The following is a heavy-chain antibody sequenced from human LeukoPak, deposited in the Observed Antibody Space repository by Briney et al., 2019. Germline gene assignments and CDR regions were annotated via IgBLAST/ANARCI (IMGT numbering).Heavy chain of an antibody. D-gene: IGHD5-24*01. J-gene: IGHJ4*02. CDR3: ARGRWLPEQFSSFDY. V-gene: IGHV4-59*12. CDR2: IYYSGST. CDR1: GGSISSYY. Sequence: SETLSLTCTVSGGSISSYYWSWIRQPPGKGLEWIGYIYYSGSTNYNPSLKSRVTISVDTSKNQFSLKLSSVTAADTAVYYCARGRWLPEQFSSFDYWGQGTLVTVSS.